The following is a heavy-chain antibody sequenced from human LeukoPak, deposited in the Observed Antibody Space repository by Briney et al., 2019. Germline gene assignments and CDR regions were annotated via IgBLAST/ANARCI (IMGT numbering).Heavy chain of an antibody. V-gene: IGHV3-23*01. CDR2: ISGSGGRT. J-gene: IGHJ4*02. CDR1: GFSVSRYW. Sequence: GGSLRLSCAASGFSVSRYWMSWVRQAPGKGLEWVSTISGSGGRTYYADSVKGRFTISRDNSKNTLYLQMNSLRAHDTAVYYCAKSSLVPPFDYWGQGTLVTVSS. CDR3: AKSSLVPPFDY. D-gene: IGHD6-6*01.